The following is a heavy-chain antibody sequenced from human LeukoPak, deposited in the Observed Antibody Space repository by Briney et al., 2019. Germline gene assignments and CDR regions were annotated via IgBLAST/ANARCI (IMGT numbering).Heavy chain of an antibody. CDR2: IIPILDTT. CDR3: AGESFSRRAGITRVRGVITY. CDR1: GGTLSNYA. D-gene: IGHD3-10*01. V-gene: IGHV1-69*11. J-gene: IGHJ4*02. Sequence: ASVKVSCKASGGTLSNYAINWVRQAPGQGLEWMGRIIPILDTTNYAQKFQGRVTIITDESTSTAYMELITLRSGDTAVYYCAGESFSRRAGITRVRGVITYWGQGTLVTVSS.